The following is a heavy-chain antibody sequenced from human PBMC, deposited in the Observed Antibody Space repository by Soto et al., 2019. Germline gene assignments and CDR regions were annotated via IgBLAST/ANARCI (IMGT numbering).Heavy chain of an antibody. CDR1: GLTFNIYA. V-gene: IGHV3-23*01. J-gene: IGHJ4*02. CDR3: ATVHNTSRSFDY. CDR2: TGATGRTT. Sequence: GGSLRLSCAASGLTFNIYAMTWVRQAPGKGLEWVSTTGATGRTTYYADSVKGRFTVSRDNSKNTLDLHMSSLRAEDTAVYYCATVHNTSRSFDYWGQGTLVTSPQ. D-gene: IGHD1-20*01.